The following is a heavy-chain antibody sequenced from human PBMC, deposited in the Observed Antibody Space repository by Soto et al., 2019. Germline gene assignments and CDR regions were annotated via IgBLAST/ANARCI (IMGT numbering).Heavy chain of an antibody. J-gene: IGHJ6*03. Sequence: GASVKVSCKASGYTFTSYDINWVRQATGQGLEWMGWMNPNSGNTGYAQKIKGRVTMTRNTSISTDYMELSSLRSEDTAVFYCARYYYGSGSYYNAYYMDVWGKGTTVTVSS. CDR1: GYTFTSYD. V-gene: IGHV1-8*01. CDR2: MNPNSGNT. CDR3: ARYYYGSGSYYNAYYMDV. D-gene: IGHD3-10*01.